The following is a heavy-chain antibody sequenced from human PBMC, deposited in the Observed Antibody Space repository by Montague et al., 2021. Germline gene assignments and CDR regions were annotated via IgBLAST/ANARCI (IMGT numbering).Heavy chain of an antibody. Sequence: SLRLSCAASGFIFNNYVMNWVRQAPGKGLEWDSGINGNSINIDYADSVKGRFTISRDNAKNSLYLQMNSLRAEDTAFYYCVKDTRDYYPDFWGQGILVTVSS. D-gene: IGHD3-3*01. CDR3: VKDTRDYYPDF. CDR2: INGNSINI. V-gene: IGHV3-9*01. J-gene: IGHJ4*02. CDR1: GFIFNNYV.